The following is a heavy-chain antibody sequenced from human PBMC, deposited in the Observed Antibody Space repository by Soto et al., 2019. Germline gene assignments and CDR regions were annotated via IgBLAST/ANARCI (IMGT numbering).Heavy chain of an antibody. CDR2: KYYSGSS. Sequence: QLQLQESGPGLVKPSETLSLTCTVSGGSISSSSSYYWGWIRQPPGKGLEWIGSKYYSGSSYYNASLKSRVTISVDTSKNQFSLKLSSVTAADTAVYYCARHPVPAAMRGGFDYWGQGTLVTVSS. D-gene: IGHD2-2*01. V-gene: IGHV4-39*01. J-gene: IGHJ4*02. CDR1: GGSISSSSSYY. CDR3: ARHPVPAAMRGGFDY.